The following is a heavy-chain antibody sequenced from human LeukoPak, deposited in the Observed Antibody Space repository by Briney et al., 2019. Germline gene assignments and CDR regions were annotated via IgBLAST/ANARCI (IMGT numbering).Heavy chain of an antibody. CDR2: IYPGDSDT. CDR1: GYSFTSYW. D-gene: IGHD4-23*01. J-gene: IGHJ3*02. CDR3: ARQEQAIDYGGKWGAFDI. V-gene: IGHV5-51*01. Sequence: GESLKISCKGSGYSFTSYWIGWVRQMPGKGLEWMGIIYPGDSDTRYSPSFQGQVTISADKSISTAYLQWSSLKASDTAMYYCARQEQAIDYGGKWGAFDIWGQGTMVTVSS.